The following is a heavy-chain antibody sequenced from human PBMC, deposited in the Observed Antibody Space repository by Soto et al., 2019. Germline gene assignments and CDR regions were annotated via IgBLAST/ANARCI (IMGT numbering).Heavy chain of an antibody. D-gene: IGHD5-18*01. CDR2: IHSSSSTI. CDR3: ARDRGYTYGFDF. V-gene: IGHV3-48*02. CDR1: GLTFTRYS. J-gene: IGHJ4*02. Sequence: GGSLRLSCAASGLTFTRYSMNWVRQAPGKGLEWVSFIHSSSSTIYYADSVKGRFTISRDNAKNSLYLQMNSLRDEDTAVYYCARDRGYTYGFDFWGQAALVTVSS.